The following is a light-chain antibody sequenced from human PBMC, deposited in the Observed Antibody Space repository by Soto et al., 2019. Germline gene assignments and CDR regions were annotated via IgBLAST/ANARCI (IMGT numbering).Light chain of an antibody. Sequence: QSALTQPRSVSGSPGQSVTISCTGTSSDVGGYNYVSWYQQHPGKAPRLMIYDVTNRPSGVSNRFSGSKSGNTASLTISGLQAEDEADYYCSSYRRGSTYVFGTGTKVTVL. CDR1: SSDVGGYNY. J-gene: IGLJ1*01. CDR2: DVT. V-gene: IGLV2-14*01. CDR3: SSYRRGSTYV.